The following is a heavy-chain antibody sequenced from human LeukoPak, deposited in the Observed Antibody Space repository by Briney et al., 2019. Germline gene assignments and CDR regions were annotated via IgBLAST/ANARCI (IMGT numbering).Heavy chain of an antibody. J-gene: IGHJ6*02. V-gene: IGHV3-9*01. Sequence: PGRSLRLSCAASGFTFDDYAMHWVRQAPGKGLEWVSGISWNSGSIDYADSVKGRFTISRDNAKNSLYMQMNSLRAEDTAFYYCARGASTAAKYGMDVWGRGTAVTVSS. D-gene: IGHD2-21*02. CDR3: ARGASTAAKYGMDV. CDR1: GFTFDDYA. CDR2: ISWNSGSI.